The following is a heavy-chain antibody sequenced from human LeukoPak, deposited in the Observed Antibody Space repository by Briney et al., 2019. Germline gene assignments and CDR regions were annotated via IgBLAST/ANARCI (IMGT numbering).Heavy chain of an antibody. D-gene: IGHD1-7*01. CDR2: MNPNSGNT. Sequence: ASVKVSCKASGYTFTSYDINWVRQATGQGLEWMGWMNPNSGNTGYVQKFQGRVTMTRNTSISTAYMELSSLRPEDTAVYYCARERGKLNAFDIWGQGTMVTVSS. CDR1: GYTFTSYD. J-gene: IGHJ3*02. V-gene: IGHV1-8*01. CDR3: ARERGKLNAFDI.